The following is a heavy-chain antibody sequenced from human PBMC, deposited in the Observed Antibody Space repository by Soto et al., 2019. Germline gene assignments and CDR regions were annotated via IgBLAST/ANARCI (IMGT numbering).Heavy chain of an antibody. CDR2: IYYSGST. CDR1: GGSISSYY. CDR3: ASHITMVRGVITPDDAFDI. Sequence: SETLSLTCTVSGGSISSYYWSWIRQPPGKGLEWIGYIYYSGSTNYNPSLKSRVTISVDTSKNQFSLKLSSVTAADTAVYYCASHITMVRGVITPDDAFDIWGQGTMVTVSS. V-gene: IGHV4-59*12. J-gene: IGHJ3*02. D-gene: IGHD3-10*01.